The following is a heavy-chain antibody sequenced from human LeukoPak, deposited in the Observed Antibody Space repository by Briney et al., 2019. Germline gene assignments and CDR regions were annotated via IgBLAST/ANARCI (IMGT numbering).Heavy chain of an antibody. Sequence: SETLSLTCAVYGGSFSGYYWGWIRQPPGKGLEWIGNIYYSGSTYYSPSLKSRVTISVDTSKNQFSLKLSSVTAADTAVYYCARPAGYCSSTSCYPGWFDPWGQGTLATVSS. CDR3: ARPAGYCSSTSCYPGWFDP. V-gene: IGHV4-34*01. D-gene: IGHD2-2*01. CDR1: GGSFSGYY. J-gene: IGHJ5*02. CDR2: IYYSGST.